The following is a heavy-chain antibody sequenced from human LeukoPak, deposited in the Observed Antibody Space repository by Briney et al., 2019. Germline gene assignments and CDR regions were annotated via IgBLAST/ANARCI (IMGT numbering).Heavy chain of an antibody. J-gene: IGHJ6*02. V-gene: IGHV1-69*13. CDR3: ARDPGIVVVPAAIRSGMDV. Sequence: SVKVSCKASGGTFSSYAISWVRQAPGQGLEWMGGIIPIFGTANYAQKFQGRVTVTADESTSTAYMELSSLRSEDTAVYYCARDPGIVVVPAAIRSGMDVWGQGTTVTVSS. D-gene: IGHD2-2*01. CDR1: GGTFSSYA. CDR2: IIPIFGTA.